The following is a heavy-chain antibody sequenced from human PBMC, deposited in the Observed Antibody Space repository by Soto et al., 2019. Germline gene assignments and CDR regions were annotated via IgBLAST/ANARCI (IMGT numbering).Heavy chain of an antibody. CDR1: GYTFTGYY. D-gene: IGHD3-3*01. Sequence: WASVKVSCKASGYTFTGYYMHWVRQAPGQGLEWMGWINPNSGGTNYAQKFQGRVTMTRDTSISTAYMELSRLRSDDTAVYYCARDRRFLEWLSHDYYYGMDVWGQGTTVTVSS. CDR3: ARDRRFLEWLSHDYYYGMDV. CDR2: INPNSGGT. V-gene: IGHV1-2*02. J-gene: IGHJ6*02.